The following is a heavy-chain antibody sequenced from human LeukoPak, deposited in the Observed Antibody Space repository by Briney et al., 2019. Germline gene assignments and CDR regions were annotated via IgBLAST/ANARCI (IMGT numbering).Heavy chain of an antibody. CDR2: IYPGDSDT. J-gene: IGHJ6*03. Sequence: GESLKISCKGSGYSFTIYWIGWVRQMPGKGLEWMGIIYPGDSDTRYSPSFQGQVTISADKSISTAYLQWSSLKASDTAMYYCARTPAMVAYYYYMDVWGKGTTVTVSS. D-gene: IGHD5-18*01. V-gene: IGHV5-51*01. CDR1: GYSFTIYW. CDR3: ARTPAMVAYYYYMDV.